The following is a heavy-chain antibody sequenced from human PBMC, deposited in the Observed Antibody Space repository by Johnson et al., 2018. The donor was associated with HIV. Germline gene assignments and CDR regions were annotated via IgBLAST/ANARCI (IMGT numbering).Heavy chain of an antibody. V-gene: IGHV3-23*01. Sequence: EVLLLESGGGLVQPGGSLRLSCGGSPFTFSNYAMSWVRQAPVKGLDWVSVISGSGGSTYYADSVKGRFTISRDNSKNTLYLQMNRLRAEDTAVYYCAKDRTNWGYDAFDIWGQGTMVTVSS. CDR2: ISGSGGST. CDR3: AKDRTNWGYDAFDI. J-gene: IGHJ3*02. CDR1: PFTFSNYA. D-gene: IGHD3-16*01.